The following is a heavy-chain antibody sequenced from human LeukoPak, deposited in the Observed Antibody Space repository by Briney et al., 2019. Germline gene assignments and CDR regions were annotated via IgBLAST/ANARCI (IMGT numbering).Heavy chain of an antibody. V-gene: IGHV4-30-4*08. CDR1: GGSISSGDYY. Sequence: SQTLSLTCTVSGGSISSGDYYWSWIRQPPGKGLEWIGEINHSGSTNYNPSLKSRVTISVDTSKNQFSLKLSSVTAADTAVYYCARGSPPIGNYWGQGTLVTVSS. D-gene: IGHD1-26*01. CDR3: ARGSPPIGNY. J-gene: IGHJ4*02. CDR2: INHSGST.